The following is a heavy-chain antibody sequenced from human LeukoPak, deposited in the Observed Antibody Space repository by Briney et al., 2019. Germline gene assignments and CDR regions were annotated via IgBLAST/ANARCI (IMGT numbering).Heavy chain of an antibody. D-gene: IGHD3-9*01. V-gene: IGHV3-30-3*01. CDR1: GFTFSSYA. CDR3: ATAYYDILTGYYDY. CDR2: ISYDGSNK. Sequence: GGSLRLSCAASGFTFSSYAMHWVRQAPGKGLEWVAVISYDGSNKYYADSVKGRFTISRDNSKNTLYLQMNSLRAEDTAVYYCATAYYDILTGYYDYWGQGTLVTVSS. J-gene: IGHJ4*02.